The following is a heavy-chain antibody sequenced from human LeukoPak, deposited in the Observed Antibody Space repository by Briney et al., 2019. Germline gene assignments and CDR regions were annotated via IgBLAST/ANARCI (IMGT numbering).Heavy chain of an antibody. V-gene: IGHV3-48*03. CDR3: ARDPKFFDY. CDR1: GFTFSSYE. CDR2: IGSRGSVK. Sequence: GGSLRLSCAASGFTFSSYEMNWVRQAPGKGLEWVSYIGSRGSVKYYADSVKGRFTISRDNAKNSLYLQMNSLRAEDTAVYYCARDPKFFDYWGQGTLVTVCS. J-gene: IGHJ4*02.